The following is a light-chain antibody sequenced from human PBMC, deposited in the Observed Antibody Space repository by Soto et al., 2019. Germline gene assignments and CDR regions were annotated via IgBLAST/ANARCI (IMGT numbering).Light chain of an antibody. CDR3: QQYGGSPLYT. CDR2: GAS. Sequence: EIVLTQSPGTRSLSPGERATLSCRASQSVSSSYLAWYQQKPGQAPRLLIYGASSRATGIPDRFSGSGSGTDFTLTISRLEPEDFAVYYCQQYGGSPLYTFGQGTKLEIK. V-gene: IGKV3-20*01. J-gene: IGKJ2*01. CDR1: QSVSSSY.